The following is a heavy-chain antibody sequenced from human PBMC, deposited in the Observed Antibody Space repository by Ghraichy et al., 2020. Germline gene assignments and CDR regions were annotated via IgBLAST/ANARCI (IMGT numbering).Heavy chain of an antibody. CDR1: GFTFSSYA. D-gene: IGHD3/OR15-3a*01. CDR3: AKDLDFWYFDL. CDR2: ISGSGGST. Sequence: LSLTCAVSGFTFSSYAMSWVRQAPGKGLEWVSGISGSGGSTHYADSVKGRFTISRDNSKNTLYLQMNSLRAEDTAVYYCAKDLDFWYFDLWGRGTLVTVSS. J-gene: IGHJ2*01. V-gene: IGHV3-23*01.